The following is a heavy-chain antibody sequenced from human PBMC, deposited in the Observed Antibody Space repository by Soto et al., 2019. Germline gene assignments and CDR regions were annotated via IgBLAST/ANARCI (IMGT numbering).Heavy chain of an antibody. V-gene: IGHV1-18*04. J-gene: IGHJ5*02. Sequence: QLQLVQSGAEVERPGASVRVSCKAYGYPFSKYGISWIRQAPGQGLEWMGWIKPDNGDTNYAQKFQGRVTMTTDTSSNTAYMELRSLSSDDTAVYYWAASDDSGFDPWGQGTLVSVSS. CDR1: GYPFSKYG. D-gene: IGHD3-3*01. CDR3: AASDDSGFDP. CDR2: IKPDNGDT.